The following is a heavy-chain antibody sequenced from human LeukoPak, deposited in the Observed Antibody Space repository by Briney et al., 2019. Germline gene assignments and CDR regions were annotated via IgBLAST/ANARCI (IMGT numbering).Heavy chain of an antibody. CDR1: SLTFNSYA. Sequence: GGSLRLSCAASSLTFNSYAMHWVRQAPGKGLEWVALISSDGSNIYYADSVKGRFTISRDNSKNTLYLQMNSLRAEDTAVYYCAKDIKGITMVRGVQYYYYGMDVWGQGTTVTVSS. CDR2: ISSDGSNI. V-gene: IGHV3-30*18. CDR3: AKDIKGITMVRGVQYYYYGMDV. J-gene: IGHJ6*02. D-gene: IGHD3-10*01.